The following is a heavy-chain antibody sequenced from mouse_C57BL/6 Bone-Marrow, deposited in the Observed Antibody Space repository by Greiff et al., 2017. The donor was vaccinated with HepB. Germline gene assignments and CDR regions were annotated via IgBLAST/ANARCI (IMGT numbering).Heavy chain of an antibody. CDR2: IYPRDGST. J-gene: IGHJ1*03. CDR3: ARRDTTVVDWYFDV. Sequence: QVQLKESGPELVKPGASVKLSCKASGYTFTSYDINWVKQRPGQGLEWIGWIYPRDGSTKYNEKFKGKATLTVDTSSSTAYMELHSLTSEDSAVYFCARRDTTVVDWYFDVWGTGTTVTVSS. CDR1: GYTFTSYD. D-gene: IGHD1-1*01. V-gene: IGHV1-85*01.